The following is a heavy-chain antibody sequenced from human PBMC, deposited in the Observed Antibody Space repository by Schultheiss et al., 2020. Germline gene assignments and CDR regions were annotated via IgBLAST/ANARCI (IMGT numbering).Heavy chain of an antibody. V-gene: IGHV3-23*01. J-gene: IGHJ4*02. CDR3: AKEFGNGFDY. D-gene: IGHD3-10*01. CDR1: GGSISSSN. CDR2: ISGSGGST. Sequence: LSLTCAVSGGSISSSNWWSWVRQPPGKGLEWVSAISGSGGSTYYADSVKGRFTISRDNSKNTLYLQMDRLRAEDTAIYYCAKEFGNGFDYWGQGTLVTVSS.